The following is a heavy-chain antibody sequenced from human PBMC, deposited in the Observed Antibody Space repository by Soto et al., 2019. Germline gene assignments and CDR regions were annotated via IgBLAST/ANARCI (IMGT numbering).Heavy chain of an antibody. CDR2: ISSSGSTI. CDR1: GFTFSSYE. CDR3: ARESLPFKTPDDSDI. Sequence: GGSLRLSCAASGFTFSSYEMNWVRQAPGKGLEWVSYISSSGSTIYYADSVKGRFTISRDNAKNSLYLQMNSLRAEDTAVYYCARESLPFKTPDDSDIWGQVTTVTFSS. J-gene: IGHJ3*02. V-gene: IGHV3-48*03.